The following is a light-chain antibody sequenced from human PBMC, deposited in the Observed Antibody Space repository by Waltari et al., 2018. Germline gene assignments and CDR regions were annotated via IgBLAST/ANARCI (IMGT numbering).Light chain of an antibody. Sequence: DIQMTQSPSSVSASVGDRVTLTCRASQGISNWLAWYQQKPGRAPNLLIYAASSLQPGVPERFSGSGSGTEFTLTISSLQPEDFATYYCQQASSFPITFGPGTKVEIK. V-gene: IGKV1-12*01. J-gene: IGKJ3*01. CDR3: QQASSFPIT. CDR2: AAS. CDR1: QGISNW.